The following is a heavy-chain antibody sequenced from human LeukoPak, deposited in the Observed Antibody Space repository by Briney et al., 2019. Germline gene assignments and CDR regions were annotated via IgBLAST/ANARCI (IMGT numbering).Heavy chain of an antibody. D-gene: IGHD3-3*01. V-gene: IGHV4-38-2*02. CDR3: ARRIKITTPAFDI. CDR1: GSSISDGYY. CDR2: IYYSGST. J-gene: IGHJ3*02. Sequence: RASETLSLTCTVSGSSISDGYYWGWIRQPPGKGLEWIGTIYYSGSTYYNPSLKSRVTISVDTSKNQFSLKLNSVTAADTAVYYCARRIKITTPAFDIWGQGTMVTVSS.